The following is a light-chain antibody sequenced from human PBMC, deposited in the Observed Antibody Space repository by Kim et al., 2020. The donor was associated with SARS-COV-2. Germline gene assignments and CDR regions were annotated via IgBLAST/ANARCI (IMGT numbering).Light chain of an antibody. J-gene: IGLJ1*01. Sequence: SSELTQPPSVSVSPGQTASIACSGEKLGEKYACWYQHKPGQSPVLVIYQDGKRPSGIPERFSGSNSGNTATLTIRGTQPMDEADYFCQAWDSNTAVFGTGTKVTVL. CDR1: KLGEKY. CDR2: QDG. CDR3: QAWDSNTAV. V-gene: IGLV3-1*01.